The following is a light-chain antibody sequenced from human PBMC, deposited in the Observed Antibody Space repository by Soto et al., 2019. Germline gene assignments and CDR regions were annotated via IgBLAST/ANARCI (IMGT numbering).Light chain of an antibody. Sequence: EMVLTQSPGTLSLSPGERATLSCRASESVSSYYIAWYQHKPGQAPRLLIYGPSTRATGIPDRFSASGSGTDFTLSIRRLEPEDSALYSWQQYTDSPLSFGQGTKVEIK. V-gene: IGKV3-20*01. CDR3: QQYTDSPLS. CDR2: GPS. J-gene: IGKJ1*01. CDR1: ESVSSYY.